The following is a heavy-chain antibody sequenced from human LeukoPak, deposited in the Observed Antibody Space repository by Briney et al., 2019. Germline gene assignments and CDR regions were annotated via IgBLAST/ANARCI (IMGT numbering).Heavy chain of an antibody. CDR1: GYTFTAYY. CDR2: INPNNGVT. J-gene: IGHJ6*03. Sequence: ASAKVSCKASGYTFTAYYLHWVRQAPGRGLEWMGSINPNNGVTKRAQKFQGRVTMTRDTSISTAYMQLSSLGSDDTAFYYCARDHSSSSISWKSYYFYMDVWGKGTTVTVSS. V-gene: IGHV1-2*02. D-gene: IGHD6-6*01. CDR3: ARDHSSSSISWKSYYFYMDV.